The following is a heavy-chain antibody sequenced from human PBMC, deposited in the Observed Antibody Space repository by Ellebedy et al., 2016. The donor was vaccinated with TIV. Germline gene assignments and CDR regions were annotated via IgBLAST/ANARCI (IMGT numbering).Heavy chain of an antibody. Sequence: AASVKVSCKASGYIFTTYPIHWVRQAPGQRLEWMGWIHTGNGNTKYSQKFQDRVTLTRDTSASTASMELSSLRSEDTAVYYCAGSSSWYSGNYMDVWGKGTMVTVSS. V-gene: IGHV1-3*04. CDR3: AGSSSWYSGNYMDV. D-gene: IGHD2-2*01. CDR2: IHTGNGNT. J-gene: IGHJ6*03. CDR1: GYIFTTYP.